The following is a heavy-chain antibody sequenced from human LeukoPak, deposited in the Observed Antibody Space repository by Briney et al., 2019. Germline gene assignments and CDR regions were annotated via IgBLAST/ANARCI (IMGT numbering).Heavy chain of an antibody. V-gene: IGHV4-59*01. CDR3: ARDGQRWSLDC. J-gene: IGHJ4*02. D-gene: IGHD5-24*01. CDR1: GGSISSYY. Sequence: SETLSLTCTVSGGSISSYYWSWIRQPPGKGLEWIGYIYYSGSTNSNPSLKSRVTISVDTSKNQFSLRLTSVTAVDTAVYYCARDGQRWSLDCWGQGTLVTVSS. CDR2: IYYSGST.